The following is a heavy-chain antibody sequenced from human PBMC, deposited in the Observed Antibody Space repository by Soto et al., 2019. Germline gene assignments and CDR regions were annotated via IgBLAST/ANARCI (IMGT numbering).Heavy chain of an antibody. CDR2: VTANGGSS. CDR3: AKDQQPEGPNLFFPPVSTPDGMDV. D-gene: IGHD2-15*01. Sequence: EVQLLQSGGGLVRPGRSLTLSCAASRFTFTTYAMTWVRQAPGKGLEWVSSVTANGGSSYYADSVKGRFTISRDSSQNTLYLPMNSLRADDQAVYYCAKDQQPEGPNLFFPPVSTPDGMDVWGQGTRVTVSS. V-gene: IGHV3-23*01. J-gene: IGHJ6*02. CDR1: RFTFTTYA.